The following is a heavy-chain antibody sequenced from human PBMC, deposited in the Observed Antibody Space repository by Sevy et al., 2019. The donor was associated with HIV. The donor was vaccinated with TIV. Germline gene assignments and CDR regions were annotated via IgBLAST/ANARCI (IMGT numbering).Heavy chain of an antibody. V-gene: IGHV5-51*01. Sequence: GESLKISCKGSGYSFTKYWIGWVRQMPGKGLEWMGIICPGDSDTRYRPSFQGQVTISAHKSISTAYLQWSSLKASDTAMYYCTSLGGNDTSGYHFFDHWGQRTLVTVSS. CDR3: TSLGGNDTSGYHFFDH. D-gene: IGHD3-22*01. J-gene: IGHJ4*02. CDR1: GYSFTKYW. CDR2: ICPGDSDT.